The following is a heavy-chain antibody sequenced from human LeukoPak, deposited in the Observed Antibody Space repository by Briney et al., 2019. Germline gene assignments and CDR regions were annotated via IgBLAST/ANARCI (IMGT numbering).Heavy chain of an antibody. D-gene: IGHD1-7*01. Sequence: PSETLSLTCTVSGGSISSGGYYWSWIRQPPGKGLEWIGYIYHSGSTYYNPSLKSRVTISVDRSKNQFSLKLSSVTAADTAVYYCARLNWNYGHDPYYYYYYMDVWGKGTTVTVSS. J-gene: IGHJ6*03. CDR2: IYHSGST. V-gene: IGHV4-30-2*01. CDR1: GGSISSGGYY. CDR3: ARLNWNYGHDPYYYYYYMDV.